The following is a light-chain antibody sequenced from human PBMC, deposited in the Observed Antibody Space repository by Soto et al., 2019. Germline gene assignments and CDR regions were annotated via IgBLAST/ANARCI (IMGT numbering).Light chain of an antibody. CDR1: SSDVGNYNF. J-gene: IGLJ1*01. V-gene: IGLV2-11*01. CDR2: DVD. Sequence: QSVLTQPRSVSGSPGQSVTISCTGTSSDVGNYNFVSWYQHHPGKAPKLMIYDVDKRPSGVPDRFSGSKSGNTASLTISGLQAEDEADYYCCSYAGSYPFVFGTGTKLTVL. CDR3: CSYAGSYPFV.